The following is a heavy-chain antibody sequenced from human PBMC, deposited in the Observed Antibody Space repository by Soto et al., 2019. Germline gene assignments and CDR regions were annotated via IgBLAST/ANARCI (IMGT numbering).Heavy chain of an antibody. Sequence: GGSLRLSCAASGFTFSTYSMNWVRQAPGKGLEWVSYISSSSSTMYYADSVKGRFTISRDNAKNSLYLQMNSLTAEDTAVYYCARDRGSGWYQKDYWGQGTLVTVSS. V-gene: IGHV3-48*01. CDR2: ISSSSSTM. CDR3: ARDRGSGWYQKDY. CDR1: GFTFSTYS. J-gene: IGHJ4*02. D-gene: IGHD6-19*01.